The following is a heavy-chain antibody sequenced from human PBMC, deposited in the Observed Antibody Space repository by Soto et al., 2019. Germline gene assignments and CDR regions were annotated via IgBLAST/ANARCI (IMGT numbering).Heavy chain of an antibody. Sequence: QVQLQESGPGLVSPSGTLSLTCAVSGGSISSGNWWSWVRQPPGKGLDWIGAIFQSGSTNYNPSLKSRVTISVDKAKHHFSLKLSSVTAADTAVYYCAIIGTTVTSFDYWGKGTLVTVSS. V-gene: IGHV4-4*02. CDR2: IFQSGST. CDR1: GGSISSGNW. J-gene: IGHJ4*02. D-gene: IGHD4-4*01. CDR3: AIIGTTVTSFDY.